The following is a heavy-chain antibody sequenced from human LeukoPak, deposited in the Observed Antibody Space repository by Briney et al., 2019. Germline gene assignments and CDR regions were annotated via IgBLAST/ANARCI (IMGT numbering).Heavy chain of an antibody. V-gene: IGHV4-39*01. CDR2: IYYSGST. CDR1: GDSINSLDL. D-gene: IGHD5-24*01. J-gene: IGHJ4*02. CDR3: ARREDGRYTIDY. Sequence: SETLSLTCTVSGDSINSLDLWSWVRQPPGKGLEWIGYIYYSGSTYYNPSLKSRVTISVDTSKNQFSLKLSSVTAADTAVYYCARREDGRYTIDYWGQGTLVTVSS.